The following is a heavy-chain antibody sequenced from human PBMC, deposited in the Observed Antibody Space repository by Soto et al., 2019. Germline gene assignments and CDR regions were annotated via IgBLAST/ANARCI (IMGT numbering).Heavy chain of an antibody. D-gene: IGHD2-2*01. V-gene: IGHV1-69*06. CDR2: TFPMFGKG. CDR3: ATVDISTWIDGMDV. CDR1: GGTVSSYA. J-gene: IGHJ6*02. Sequence: QVQLVQSGAEVKKPGSSVKVSCKASGGTVSSYAVSWVRQAPGQGLEWMGGTFPMFGKGNYAQKFQGRVTIAADKTTSTAYMELSSLRSEDTAAYYCATVDISTWIDGMDVWGQGTTVTVSS.